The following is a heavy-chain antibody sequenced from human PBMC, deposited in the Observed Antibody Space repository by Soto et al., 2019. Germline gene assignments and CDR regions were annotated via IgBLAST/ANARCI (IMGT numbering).Heavy chain of an antibody. CDR1: GFTFSSYG. V-gene: IGHV3-30*18. J-gene: IGHJ4*02. Sequence: VQLVESGGGVVQPGRSLRLSCAASGFTFSSYGMHWVRQAPGKGLEWVAVISYDGSNKYYADSVKGRFTISRDNSKNTLYLQMNNLRAEDTAVYYCAKEQCISTRCYAGYFDYWGQGTLVTVSS. CDR3: AKEQCISTRCYAGYFDY. CDR2: ISYDGSNK. D-gene: IGHD2-2*01.